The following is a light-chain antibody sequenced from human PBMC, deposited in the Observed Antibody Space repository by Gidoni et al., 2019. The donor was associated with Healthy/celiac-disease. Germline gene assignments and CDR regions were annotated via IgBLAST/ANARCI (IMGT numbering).Light chain of an antibody. J-gene: IGKJ4*01. V-gene: IGKV1-39*01. CDR1: QSISSY. Sequence: DLQMTQSPSPLSASVGDRVTITCRASQSISSYLNWYQQKPGKAPKLLIYAASSLQSGVPARFSGSGSGTDFTLTISSLQPEDFATYYCQQSNSTPPTFXEXTKVEIK. CDR3: QQSNSTPPT. CDR2: AAS.